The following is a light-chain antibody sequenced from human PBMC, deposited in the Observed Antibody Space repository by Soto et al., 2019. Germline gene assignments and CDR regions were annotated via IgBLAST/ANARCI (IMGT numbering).Light chain of an antibody. CDR2: DVT. J-gene: IGLJ1*01. V-gene: IGLV2-11*01. CDR1: SSDFSGYNY. CDR3: CSDAGTYSFV. Sequence: QSALTQPASVSGSPGQSITLSCSATSSDFSGYNYVSWYQHHPGQAPKFLIYDVTKRPSGVPDRFSGSKSGNTASLTISGLQAEDEADYYCCSDAGTYSFVFGTGTKVT.